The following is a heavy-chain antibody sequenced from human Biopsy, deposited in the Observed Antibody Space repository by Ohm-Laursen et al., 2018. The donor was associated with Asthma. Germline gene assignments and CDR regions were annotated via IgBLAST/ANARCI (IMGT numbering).Heavy chain of an antibody. D-gene: IGHD3-16*01. Sequence: TLSLTCTVSGGSISSGAYYWSWVRQPPGKGLEWIGYIYYIGSTYYNPSLKSRVAISLDTSKNQFSLKLSSVTAADTAVYFCARRGGVRRYFDYWEPGNPGHRLL. CDR3: ARRGGVRRYFDY. J-gene: IGHJ4*02. CDR1: GGSISSGAYY. CDR2: IYYIGST. V-gene: IGHV4-30-4*01.